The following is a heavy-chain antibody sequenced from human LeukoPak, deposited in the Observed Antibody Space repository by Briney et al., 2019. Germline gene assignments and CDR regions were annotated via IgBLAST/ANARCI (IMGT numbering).Heavy chain of an antibody. V-gene: IGHV4-39*02. CDR3: ARDIRDSSGSNY. CDR1: DGSISSSSYY. CDR2: IYYSGST. Sequence: SETLSLTCTVSDGSISSSSYYWGWIRQPPGKGLEWIGSIYYSGSTYYNPSLKSRVTISVDTSKNQFSLKLSSVTAADTAVYYCARDIRDSSGSNYWGQGTLVTVSS. D-gene: IGHD3-22*01. J-gene: IGHJ4*02.